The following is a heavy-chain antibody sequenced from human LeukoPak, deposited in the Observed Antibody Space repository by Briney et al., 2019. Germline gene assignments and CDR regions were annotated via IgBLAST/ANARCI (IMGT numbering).Heavy chain of an antibody. CDR1: GYTFTGYY. D-gene: IGHD2-15*01. J-gene: IGHJ4*02. CDR2: INPNNGGT. V-gene: IGHV1-2*02. Sequence: ASVKVSCKASGYTFTGYYMHWVRQAPGQGLEWMGWINPNNGGTNYAQKFRGRVTMTSDTSISTAYMGLSRLRSDDTAVYYCARAYCSGGSCYSFDFWGQGTLVTVSS. CDR3: ARAYCSGGSCYSFDF.